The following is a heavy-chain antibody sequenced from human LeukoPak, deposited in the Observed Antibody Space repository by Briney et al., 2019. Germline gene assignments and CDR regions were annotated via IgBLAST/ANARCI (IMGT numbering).Heavy chain of an antibody. CDR3: ATYYYDSSGYYYFGY. D-gene: IGHD3-22*01. CDR1: GGSISSYY. Sequence: SETLSLTCTVSGGSISSYYWSWIRQPPGKGLEWIGYIYYSGSTNYNPSLKSRVTISVDTSKDQFSLKLSSVTAADTVVYYCATYYYDSSGYYYFGYWGQGTLVTVSS. CDR2: IYYSGST. J-gene: IGHJ4*02. V-gene: IGHV4-59*01.